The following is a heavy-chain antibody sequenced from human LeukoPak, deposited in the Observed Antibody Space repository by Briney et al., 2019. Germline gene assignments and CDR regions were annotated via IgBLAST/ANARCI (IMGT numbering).Heavy chain of an antibody. V-gene: IGHV3-23*01. D-gene: IGHD3-22*01. CDR2: ISRSGGST. Sequence: GGSLTLSCSPSGFPFSSYAMRWVRQAPGKGLEWVSSISRSGGSTNYAGSVKGRFTIFRDNSKNTLYLQMNSLRAEDRAVYYCANAYYYDSSGYYVGAFDIWGQGTMVTVSS. J-gene: IGHJ3*02. CDR1: GFPFSSYA. CDR3: ANAYYYDSSGYYVGAFDI.